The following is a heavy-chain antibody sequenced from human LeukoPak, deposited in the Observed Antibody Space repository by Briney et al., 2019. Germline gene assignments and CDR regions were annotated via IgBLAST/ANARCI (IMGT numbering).Heavy chain of an antibody. CDR3: ARGDGSGNYYNWEGDY. Sequence: GGSLRLSCAASGFTFSSYSMNWVRQAPGEGLEWVSSISSSSSYIYYADSVKGRFTISRDNAKSSLYLQMDSLRAEDTAVYYCARGDGSGNYYNWEGDYWGQGTLVTVSS. CDR1: GFTFSSYS. J-gene: IGHJ4*02. D-gene: IGHD3-10*01. CDR2: ISSSSSYI. V-gene: IGHV3-21*01.